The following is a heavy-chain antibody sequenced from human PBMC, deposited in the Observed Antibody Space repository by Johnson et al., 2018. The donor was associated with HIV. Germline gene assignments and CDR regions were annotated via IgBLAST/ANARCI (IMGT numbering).Heavy chain of an antibody. CDR2: INWNGGSR. Sequence: VQLVESGGGVVQPGRSLRLSCAASGFTFSSYGMSWVRQAPGKGLEWVAGINWNGGSRGYADSVKGRFTISRDNAKNSLYLQMKSLRAEDTALYYCASHRSIAADDAFDIWGQGTMVTVSS. CDR3: ASHRSIAADDAFDI. CDR1: GFTFSSYG. J-gene: IGHJ3*02. D-gene: IGHD6-13*01. V-gene: IGHV3-20*04.